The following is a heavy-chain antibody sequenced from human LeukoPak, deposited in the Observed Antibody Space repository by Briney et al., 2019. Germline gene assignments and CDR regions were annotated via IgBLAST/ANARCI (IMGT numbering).Heavy chain of an antibody. J-gene: IGHJ4*02. CDR1: GYTFTSYD. D-gene: IGHD5-18*01. V-gene: IGHV1-8*01. Sequence: ASVKVSCKASGYTFTSYDINWVRQATGQGLEWMGWMNPNSGNTGYAQKFQGRVTMTRNTSINTAYMELSSLRSEDTAVYYCARGANMDTAMVYWGQGTLVTVSS. CDR3: ARGANMDTAMVY. CDR2: MNPNSGNT.